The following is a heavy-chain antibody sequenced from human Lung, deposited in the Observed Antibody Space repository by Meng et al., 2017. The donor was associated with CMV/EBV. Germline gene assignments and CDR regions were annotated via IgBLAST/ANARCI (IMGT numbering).Heavy chain of an antibody. CDR2: IPHRGSS. Sequence: QVQLRESGPGLVEPSETLSLTCAVSGDSITNHNWWAWVRQPPGKGLEWIGEIPHRGSSAYNPSLKSRVSMSIDKSKNQFSLKLTSVTAADTAVYHCLRRSGGSVWGQGTLVTVSS. D-gene: IGHD3-10*01. V-gene: IGHV4-4*02. J-gene: IGHJ1*01. CDR1: GDSITNHNW. CDR3: LRRSGGSV.